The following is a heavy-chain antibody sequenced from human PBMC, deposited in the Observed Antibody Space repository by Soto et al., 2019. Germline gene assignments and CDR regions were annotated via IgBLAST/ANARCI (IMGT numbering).Heavy chain of an antibody. CDR3: ARGGRSSTTRGMDV. J-gene: IGHJ6*02. CDR1: GFTFSSYW. V-gene: IGHV3-74*01. Sequence: GGSLRLSCAASGFTFSSYWVHWVRQAPGKGLVWVSRINSDGSSTSYADSVKGRFTISRDNAKNTLYLQMNSLRAEDTAVYYCARGGRSSTTRGMDVWGQGTTVTVSS. D-gene: IGHD2-2*01. CDR2: INSDGSST.